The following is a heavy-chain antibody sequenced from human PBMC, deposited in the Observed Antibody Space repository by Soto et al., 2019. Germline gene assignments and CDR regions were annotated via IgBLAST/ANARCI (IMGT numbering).Heavy chain of an antibody. CDR3: ARDKIEDPTRITMVRGVPISYYGMDV. V-gene: IGHV1-69*06. CDR1: GGTFSSYA. D-gene: IGHD3-10*01. J-gene: IGHJ6*02. Sequence: QVQLVQSGAEVKKPGSSVKVSCKASGGTFSSYAISWVRQAPGQGLEWMGGIIPIFGTANYAQKFQGRVTRSADKSTSTAYMELSSLRSEDTGVYYCARDKIEDPTRITMVRGVPISYYGMDVWGRGTTVTVSS. CDR2: IIPIFGTA.